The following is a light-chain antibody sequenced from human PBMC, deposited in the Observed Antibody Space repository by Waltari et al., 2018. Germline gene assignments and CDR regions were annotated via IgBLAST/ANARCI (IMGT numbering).Light chain of an antibody. V-gene: IGKV1-39*01. CDR2: AAS. CDR3: QQSYSTPYT. J-gene: IGKJ2*01. Sequence: TCRASQSINTYVNWDQQKPGKVPNVLIYAASSLQTGGPSRFSGSGSGTDFTLTISSLQPEDFATYYCQQSYSTPYTFGQGTKLEIK. CDR1: QSINTY.